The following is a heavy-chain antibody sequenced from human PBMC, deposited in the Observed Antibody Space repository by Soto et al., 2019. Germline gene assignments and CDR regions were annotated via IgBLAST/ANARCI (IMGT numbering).Heavy chain of an antibody. V-gene: IGHV3-11*06. CDR1: GFTFSDYY. CDR3: AREGSSGLGDGMDV. CDR2: ISSSSSYT. D-gene: IGHD6-6*01. J-gene: IGHJ6*02. Sequence: GGSLRLSCAASGFTFSDYYMSWIRQAPGKGLEWVSYISSSSSYTNYADSVKGRFTISRDNAKNSLYLQMNSLRAEDTAVYYCAREGSSGLGDGMDVWGQGTTVTVSS.